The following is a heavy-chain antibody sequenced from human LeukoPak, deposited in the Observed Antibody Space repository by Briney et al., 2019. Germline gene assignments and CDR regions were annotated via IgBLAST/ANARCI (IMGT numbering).Heavy chain of an antibody. CDR3: ARHIRSYYYFDY. D-gene: IGHD1-26*01. CDR1: GGTFSSYA. Sequence: VASVKVSCKASGGTFSSYAISWVRQAPGQGLEWMGGIIPIFGTANYAQKFQGRVTITTDESTSTAYMELSSLRSEDTAVYYCARHIRSYYYFDYWGQGTLVTVSS. V-gene: IGHV1-69*05. J-gene: IGHJ4*02. CDR2: IIPIFGTA.